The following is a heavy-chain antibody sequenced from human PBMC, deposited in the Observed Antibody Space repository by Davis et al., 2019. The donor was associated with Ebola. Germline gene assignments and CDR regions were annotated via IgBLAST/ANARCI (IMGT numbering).Heavy chain of an antibody. Sequence: AASVKVSCKASGGTFSSYAISWVRQAPGQGLEWMGGIIPIFGTANYAQKFQGRVTITADKSTSTAYMELSRLRSDDTAVYYCARVGLPRPWGGFDYWGQGTLVTVSP. J-gene: IGHJ4*02. CDR3: ARVGLPRPWGGFDY. CDR1: GGTFSSYA. CDR2: IIPIFGTA. V-gene: IGHV1-69*06. D-gene: IGHD7-27*01.